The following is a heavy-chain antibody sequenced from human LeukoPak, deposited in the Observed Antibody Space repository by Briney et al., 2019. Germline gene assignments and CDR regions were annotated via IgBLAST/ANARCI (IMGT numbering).Heavy chain of an antibody. J-gene: IGHJ3*02. D-gene: IGHD2-2*03. CDR2: IYTSGST. CDR3: ARDLNRLGYCSSTSCSGDAFDI. CDR1: GGSISSYY. V-gene: IGHV4-4*07. Sequence: GSLRLSCTVSGGSISSYYWSWIRQPAGKGLEWIGRIYTSGSTNYNPSLKSRVTMSVDTSKNQFSLKLSSVTAADTAVYYCARDLNRLGYCSSTSCSGDAFDIWGQGTMVTVSS.